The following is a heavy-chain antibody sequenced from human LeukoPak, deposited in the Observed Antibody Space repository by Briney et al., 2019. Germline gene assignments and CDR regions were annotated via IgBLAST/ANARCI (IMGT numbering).Heavy chain of an antibody. CDR1: GFTFSIYN. V-gene: IGHV3-21*04. CDR3: AKVFQYYYYGMDV. CDR2: ISDSSRYI. Sequence: GGSLRLSCAASGFTFSIYNMNWVRQAPGKGLEWVSSISDSSRYIYYADSVKGRFTVSRDNAKNSLYLQMNSLRAEDTALYYCAKVFQYYYYGMDVWGQGTTVTVSS. J-gene: IGHJ6*02.